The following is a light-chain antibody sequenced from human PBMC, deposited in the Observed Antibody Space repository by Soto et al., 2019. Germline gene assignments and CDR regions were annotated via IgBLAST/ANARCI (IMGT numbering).Light chain of an antibody. CDR3: SSYAGSTSYV. CDR2: EVN. Sequence: QSALTQPPSASGSPGQSVTISCTGTSSDVGGYKYVSWYQQHPGKAPKLMIYEVNKRPSGVPDRFSGSKSGNTASLTVSGLQAEDEADYYCSSYAGSTSYVFGTGTKLTVL. V-gene: IGLV2-8*01. CDR1: SSDVGGYKY. J-gene: IGLJ1*01.